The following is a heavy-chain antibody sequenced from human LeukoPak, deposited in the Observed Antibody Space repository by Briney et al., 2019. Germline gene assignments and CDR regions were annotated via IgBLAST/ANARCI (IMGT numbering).Heavy chain of an antibody. J-gene: IGHJ4*02. D-gene: IGHD6-19*01. Sequence: GGSLRLSCTASGFNIRTNYMNWVRQAPGKGLEWVSVIYAGGDKYYADSVRGRFIISRDNSGNTLYLQMNSLRAEDTAMYYCAGSQWLVNFDYWGQGTLVTVSS. CDR1: GFNIRTNY. CDR2: IYAGGDK. V-gene: IGHV3-66*01. CDR3: AGSQWLVNFDY.